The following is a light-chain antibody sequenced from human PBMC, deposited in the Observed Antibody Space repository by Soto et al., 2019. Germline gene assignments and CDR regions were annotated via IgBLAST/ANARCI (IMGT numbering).Light chain of an antibody. CDR2: XAS. CDR1: QSVNMN. V-gene: IGKV3-15*01. J-gene: IGKJ5*01. CDR3: QQYKNWPL. Sequence: IVMTQSPATLVLSRGGRAPLSXRASQSVNMNLSWYQQIPGKAPRXXLYXASTKATGIPVRFSGSGFGTEFTITISSLQSEDVAVYCCQQYKNWPLFGQGTRLEIK.